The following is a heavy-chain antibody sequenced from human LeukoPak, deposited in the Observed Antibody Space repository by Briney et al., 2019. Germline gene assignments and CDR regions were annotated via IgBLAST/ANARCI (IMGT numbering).Heavy chain of an antibody. CDR1: GFTFSSYG. J-gene: IGHJ4*02. CDR3: AKDYYDILTGYRRFDY. D-gene: IGHD3-9*01. CDR2: ISGSGGST. V-gene: IGHV3-23*01. Sequence: PGGSLRLSCAASGFTFSSYGMSWVRQAPGKGLEWVSAISGSGGSTYYADSVKGRFTISRDNSKNTLYLQMNSLRAEDTAVYYCAKDYYDILTGYRRFDYWGQGTLVTVSS.